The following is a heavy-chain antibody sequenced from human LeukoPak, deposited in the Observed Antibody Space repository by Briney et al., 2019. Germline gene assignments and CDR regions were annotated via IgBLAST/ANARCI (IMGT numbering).Heavy chain of an antibody. D-gene: IGHD2-2*01. J-gene: IGHJ6*03. CDR1: GGSFSGYY. V-gene: IGHV4-34*01. CDR3: ARLPKIHCSSTSCYAGYYYYYMDV. CDR2: INHSGST. Sequence: SETLSLTCAVYGGSFSGYYWSWIRQPPGKGLEWIGEINHSGSTNYNPSLKSRVTISVDTSKNQFSLKLSSVTAADTAVYYCARLPKIHCSSTSCYAGYYYYYMDVWGKGTTVTISS.